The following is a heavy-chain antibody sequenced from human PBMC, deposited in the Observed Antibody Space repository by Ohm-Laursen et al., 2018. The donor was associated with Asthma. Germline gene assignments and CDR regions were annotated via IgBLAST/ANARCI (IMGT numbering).Heavy chain of an antibody. V-gene: IGHV4-30-2*01. CDR2: IFHSGNT. CDR1: GGSITRGGYS. Sequence: TLSLTWGVSGGSITRGGYSWHWIRQPPGKGPEWIGHIFHSGNTYYNPSLKSRVTISLDRPKNQFSLKLTSVTAADTAVYYCASQPRYFYGLDVWGQGTTVAVSS. J-gene: IGHJ6*02. CDR3: ASQPRYFYGLDV.